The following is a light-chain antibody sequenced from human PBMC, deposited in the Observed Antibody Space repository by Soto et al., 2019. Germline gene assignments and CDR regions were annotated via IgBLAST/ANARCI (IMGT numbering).Light chain of an antibody. CDR1: QSVSFSY. V-gene: IGKV3-20*01. J-gene: IGKJ4*01. CDR3: QQYGSSPLT. Sequence: EIVLTQSPGTLSLSPGDGATLSCRASQSVSFSYLAWYQQKPGQAPRLLIYGASSRAPGIPDRFSGSESGTDFTLTISRLEPEDFAVYYCQQYGSSPLTFGGGTQVEI. CDR2: GAS.